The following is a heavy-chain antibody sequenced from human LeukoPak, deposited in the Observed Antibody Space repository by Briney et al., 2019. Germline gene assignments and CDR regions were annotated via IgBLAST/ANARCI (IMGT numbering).Heavy chain of an antibody. CDR3: ARDPYGDYYFDY. D-gene: IGHD4-17*01. J-gene: IGHJ4*02. Sequence: SETLSLTCTVSGGSMSRYYWSWIRQAPGKGLEWLGYIYYSGSTNYNPSLKSRVTISVDTSKIQFSLKLSSVTAADTAVYYCARDPYGDYYFDYWGQGTLVTVSS. V-gene: IGHV4-59*01. CDR2: IYYSGST. CDR1: GGSMSRYY.